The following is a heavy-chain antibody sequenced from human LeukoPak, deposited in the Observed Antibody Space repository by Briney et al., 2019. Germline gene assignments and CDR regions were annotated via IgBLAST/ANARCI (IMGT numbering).Heavy chain of an antibody. CDR1: GFTFSSYA. Sequence: GGSLRLSCAASGFTFSSYAMSWVRQAPGKGLEWVSGISSSGGSTYDADSVRGRFTISRDNSKNTLYLQMSSLRAEDTAVYYCAKDEVGAPDGGDYWGQGTLVTVSS. D-gene: IGHD1-26*01. CDR3: AKDEVGAPDGGDY. J-gene: IGHJ4*02. CDR2: ISSSGGST. V-gene: IGHV3-23*01.